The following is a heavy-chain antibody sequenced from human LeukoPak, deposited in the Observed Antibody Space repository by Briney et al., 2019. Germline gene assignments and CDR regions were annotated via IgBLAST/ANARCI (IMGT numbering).Heavy chain of an antibody. CDR3: ARTNNPDYSNSNWFDP. CDR1: GFTFSSYS. CDR2: ISSSSSTI. V-gene: IGHV3-48*01. J-gene: IGHJ5*02. Sequence: GGSLRLSCAASGFTFSSYSMNWVRQAPGKGLEWVSYISSSSSTIYYADSVKGRFTISRDNAKNSLYLQMNSLRAEDTAVYYCARTNNPDYSNSNWFDPWGQGTLVTVSS. D-gene: IGHD4-11*01.